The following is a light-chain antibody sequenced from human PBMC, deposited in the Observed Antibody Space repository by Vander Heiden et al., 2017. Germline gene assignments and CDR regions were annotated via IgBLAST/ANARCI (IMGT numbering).Light chain of an antibody. CDR2: DAS. J-gene: IGKJ2*02. CDR1: QSVSSY. V-gene: IGKV3-11*01. Sequence: DIVLTQSPATLSSSPGDRATLSCRASQSVSSYLAWYQQKPGQAPRLLIYDASNRATGIPARFSGSGSGTDFTLTISSLEPEDFAVYYCQQRSNWRTFGQGTKLEIK. CDR3: QQRSNWRT.